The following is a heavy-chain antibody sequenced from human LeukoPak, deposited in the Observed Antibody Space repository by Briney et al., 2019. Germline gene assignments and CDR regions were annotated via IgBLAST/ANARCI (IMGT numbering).Heavy chain of an antibody. V-gene: IGHV3-23*01. J-gene: IGHJ3*02. CDR1: GFTFSSYA. CDR2: ISGSGGST. Sequence: GGSLRLSCAASGFTFSSYAMSWVRQAPGKGLEWVSAISGSGGSTYYADSVKGRFTISRDNSKNTLYLQMNSLRAEDTAVYYCAKDGEGRCSTSCDSDAFDIWGQGTMVTVSS. CDR3: AKDGEGRCSTSCDSDAFDI. D-gene: IGHD2-2*01.